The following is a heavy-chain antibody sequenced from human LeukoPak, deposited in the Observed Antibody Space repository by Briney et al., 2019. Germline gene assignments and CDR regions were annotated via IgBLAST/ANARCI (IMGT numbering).Heavy chain of an antibody. CDR2: ISWNSDDI. J-gene: IGHJ4*02. V-gene: IGHV3-9*01. Sequence: GRSLRLSCVVSGFDFDDYAMHWVRQAPGKGLEWVSGISWNSDDIGYADSVKGRFTISRDNAKNSLYLQMKGLRVEDTAFYYCGRDLGGRSGLWGQGTLVTVSS. D-gene: IGHD1-26*01. CDR1: GFDFDDYA. CDR3: GRDLGGRSGL.